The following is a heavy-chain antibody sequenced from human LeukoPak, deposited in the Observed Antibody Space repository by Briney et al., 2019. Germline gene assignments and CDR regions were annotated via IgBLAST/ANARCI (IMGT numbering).Heavy chain of an antibody. CDR2: ISKSGDHT. V-gene: IGHV3-23*01. CDR1: GLTFNNYA. D-gene: IGHD4-17*01. J-gene: IGHJ4*02. CDR3: TAGVHGDTRGLDQ. Sequence: PGGSLRLSCAVSGLTFNNYAMSWVRQAPGKGLEWVSAISKSGDHTYYAASAKGRFTIYRDNSKNTQYLQMNSLRAEDTAVYYCTAGVHGDTRGLDQWGQGTLVTVSS.